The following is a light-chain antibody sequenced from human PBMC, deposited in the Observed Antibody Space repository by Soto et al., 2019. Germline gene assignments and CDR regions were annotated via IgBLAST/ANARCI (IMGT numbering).Light chain of an antibody. CDR2: LNSDGSH. CDR3: QTCGSYVI. CDR1: SGHSSYA. Sequence: QLVLTQSPSASASLGASVKLTCTLSSGHSSYAIAWHQQQPEKGPRYLMKLNSDGSHSKGDGIPDRFSGSSSGAERYLTSSSLQSEDEADYYCQTCGSYVIFGGGTKLTVL. V-gene: IGLV4-69*01. J-gene: IGLJ2*01.